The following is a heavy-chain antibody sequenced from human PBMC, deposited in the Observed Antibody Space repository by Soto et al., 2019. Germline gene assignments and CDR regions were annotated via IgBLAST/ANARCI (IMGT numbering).Heavy chain of an antibody. CDR2: INPSGGST. D-gene: IGHD2-21*01. Sequence: QVQLVQSGADVKKPGASVKVSCKASGYTFTSYYMHWVRQAPGQGLEWMGIINPSGGSTSYAQKFQGRVTMTRDTSTSTVYMELSSLRSEDTAVYYCARSVINSYYYYGMDVWGQGTTVTVSS. CDR1: GYTFTSYY. V-gene: IGHV1-46*01. CDR3: ARSVINSYYYYGMDV. J-gene: IGHJ6*02.